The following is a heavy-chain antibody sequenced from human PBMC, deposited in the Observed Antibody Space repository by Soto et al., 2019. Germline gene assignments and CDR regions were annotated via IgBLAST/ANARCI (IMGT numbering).Heavy chain of an antibody. J-gene: IGHJ5*02. Sequence: NPSETLSLTCTVSGGSISSGGYYWSWIRQHPGKGLEWIGYIYYSGSTYYNPSLKSRVTISVDTSKNQFSLKLSSVTAADTAVYYCATERRSLLYNWFDPWGQGTLVTVSS. CDR1: GGSISSGGYY. CDR3: ATERRSLLYNWFDP. V-gene: IGHV4-31*03. D-gene: IGHD1-1*01. CDR2: IYYSGST.